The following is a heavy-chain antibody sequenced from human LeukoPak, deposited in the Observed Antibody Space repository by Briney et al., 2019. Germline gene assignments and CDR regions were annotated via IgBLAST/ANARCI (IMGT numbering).Heavy chain of an antibody. Sequence: ASVKVSCKASPYTFDKYYIHWVRQAPGQGLEWMGVINPSGRSTSYAQQFQGRVTVTRDTSTSTVYMDLSSLRSEDSAVYYCARDSLELQRRNWFDPWGRGTLVTVSS. J-gene: IGHJ5*02. CDR2: INPSGRST. V-gene: IGHV1-46*02. CDR3: ARDSLELQRRNWFDP. D-gene: IGHD1-7*01. CDR1: PYTFDKYY.